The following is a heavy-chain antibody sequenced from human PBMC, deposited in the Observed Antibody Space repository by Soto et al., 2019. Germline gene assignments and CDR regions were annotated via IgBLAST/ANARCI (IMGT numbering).Heavy chain of an antibody. CDR2: IVNDGSEQ. Sequence: QVQLVESGGGVVRPGRSLRLSCEATGFSFSTHGMHWVRQAPGKGLEWVAVIVNDGSEQAYSDSVKGRFTISRDNSKNTLYLQMNNLRAEDTAVYYCARDDNYDDTGLDHWGQGILVTVSS. D-gene: IGHD4-17*01. V-gene: IGHV3-33*01. J-gene: IGHJ4*02. CDR3: ARDDNYDDTGLDH. CDR1: GFSFSTHG.